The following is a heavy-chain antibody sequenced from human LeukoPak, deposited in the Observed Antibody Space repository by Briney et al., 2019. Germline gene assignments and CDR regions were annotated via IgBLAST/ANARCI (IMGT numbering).Heavy chain of an antibody. D-gene: IGHD3-9*01. Sequence: GGSLRLSCAASGFTFSSYSMNWVRQAPGKGLEWVSSISSSSYIYYADSVKGRFTISGDNAKNSLYLQMNSLRAEDTAVYYCARDYDILTGYLFYYYYGMDVWGQGTTVTVSS. J-gene: IGHJ6*02. CDR2: ISSSSYI. CDR3: ARDYDILTGYLFYYYYGMDV. V-gene: IGHV3-21*01. CDR1: GFTFSSYS.